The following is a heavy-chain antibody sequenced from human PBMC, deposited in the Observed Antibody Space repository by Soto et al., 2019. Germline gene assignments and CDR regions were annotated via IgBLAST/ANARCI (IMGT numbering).Heavy chain of an antibody. CDR3: AKGPDGSRNGVRIAARSLFDP. V-gene: IGHV3-23*01. CDR2: ISGSGGST. CDR1: GFTFSSYA. J-gene: IGHJ5*02. Sequence: GGSLRLSCAASGFTFSSYAMSWVRQAPGKGLEWVSAISGSGGSTYYADSVKGRFTISRDNSKNTLYLQMNSLRPEDTAVYYCAKGPDGSRNGVRIAARSLFDPWGQGTLVTVSS. D-gene: IGHD6-25*01.